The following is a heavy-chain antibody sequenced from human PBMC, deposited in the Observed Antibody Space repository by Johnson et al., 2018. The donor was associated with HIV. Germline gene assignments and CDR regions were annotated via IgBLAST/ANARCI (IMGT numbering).Heavy chain of an antibody. D-gene: IGHD3-16*01. J-gene: IGHJ3*02. Sequence: VQLVESGGGVVQPGRSLRLSCAASGFTFSSYAMHWVRQAPGKGLEWVSYISSSGNTIYYADSVKGRFTISRDNSKNTLYLQMNSLRAEETAVYYCARAWGMMTFVGVFPRNAFDIWGQGTMVTVSS. V-gene: IGHV3-48*01. CDR3: ARAWGMMTFVGVFPRNAFDI. CDR1: GFTFSSYA. CDR2: ISSSGNTI.